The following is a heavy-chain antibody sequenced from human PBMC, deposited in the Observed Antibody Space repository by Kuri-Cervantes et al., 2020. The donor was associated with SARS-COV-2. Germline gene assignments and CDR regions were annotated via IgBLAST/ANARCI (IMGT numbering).Heavy chain of an antibody. D-gene: IGHD1-14*01. CDR1: GFTFSSYG. J-gene: IGHJ4*02. CDR3: ARSIHNQRNFDY. CDR2: IRYDGSNK. Sequence: GGSLRLSCAASGFTFSSYGMHWVRQAPGKGLEWVAFIRYDGSNKYYADSVKGRFTISRDDSKNTLYLQMNSLRAEDTAVYYCARSIHNQRNFDYWGQGTLVTVSS. V-gene: IGHV3-30*02.